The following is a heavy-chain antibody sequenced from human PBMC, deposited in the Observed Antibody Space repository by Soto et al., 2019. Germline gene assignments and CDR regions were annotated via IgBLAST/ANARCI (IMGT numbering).Heavy chain of an antibody. CDR1: GSSIAGSSY. CDR3: ARGMTPPGAPAWYYFDS. D-gene: IGHD2-8*02. Sequence: ETLSLAFSVSGSSIAGSSYWSWILHPAGKGLEWIGRFSLSGTTNYSPSLSSRVTMSADVSKNQFSLRLTSVTAADTALYYCARGMTPPGAPAWYYFDSWGQGTLVTVSS. V-gene: IGHV4-4*07. J-gene: IGHJ4*02. CDR2: FSLSGTT.